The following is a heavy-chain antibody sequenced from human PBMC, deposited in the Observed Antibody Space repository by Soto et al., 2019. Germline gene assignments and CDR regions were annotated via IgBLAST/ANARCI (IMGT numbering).Heavy chain of an antibody. CDR1: GGSISSSSYY. CDR3: AKRYGVAYAY. V-gene: IGHV4-61*05. D-gene: IGHD2-8*02. CDR2: IYYSGST. Sequence: PSETLSLTCTVSGGSISSSSYYWGWIRQPPGKGLEWIGYIYYSGSTNYNPSLKSRVTISLDTSKNQFSLKLSSVTAADTAVYYCAKRYGVAYAYWGERTLVSVS. J-gene: IGHJ4*02.